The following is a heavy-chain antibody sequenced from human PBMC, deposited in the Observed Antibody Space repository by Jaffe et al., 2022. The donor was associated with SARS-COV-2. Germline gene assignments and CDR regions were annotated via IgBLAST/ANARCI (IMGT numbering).Heavy chain of an antibody. D-gene: IGHD2-8*01. CDR2: IYYSGST. Sequence: QLQLQESGPGLVKPSETLSLTCTVSGGSISSSSYYWGWIRQPPGKGLEWIGSIYYSGSTYYNPSLKSRVTISVDTSKNQFSLKLSSVTAADTAVYYCASSGVYSSNSIDYWGQGTLVTVSS. CDR1: GGSISSSSYY. CDR3: ASSGVYSSNSIDY. V-gene: IGHV4-39*01. J-gene: IGHJ4*02.